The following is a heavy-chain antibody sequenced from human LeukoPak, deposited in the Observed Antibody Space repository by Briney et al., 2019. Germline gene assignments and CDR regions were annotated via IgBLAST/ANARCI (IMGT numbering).Heavy chain of an antibody. J-gene: IGHJ4*02. CDR3: ASYGDYSYFDY. V-gene: IGHV7-4-1*02. CDR2: INTNTGNP. D-gene: IGHD4-17*01. Sequence: ASVKVSCTASGYTFTSYAMNWVRQAPGQGLEWMGWINTNTGNPTYAQCFTGRFVFSLDTSVSTAYLQISSLKAEDTAVYYCASYGDYSYFDYWGQGTLVTVSS. CDR1: GYTFTSYA.